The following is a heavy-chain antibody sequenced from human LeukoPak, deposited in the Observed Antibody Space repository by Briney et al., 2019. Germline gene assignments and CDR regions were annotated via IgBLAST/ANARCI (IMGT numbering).Heavy chain of an antibody. J-gene: IGHJ5*02. Sequence: PSETLSLTCTVSGGSISSYYWSWIRQPPGKGLEWIGYIYYSGSTNYNPSLKRRVTISVDTSKNQFSLKLSSVAAADTAVYYCASQYSSSSYWFDPWGQGTLVTVSS. CDR3: ASQYSSSSYWFDP. V-gene: IGHV4-59*01. CDR1: GGSISSYY. D-gene: IGHD6-6*01. CDR2: IYYSGST.